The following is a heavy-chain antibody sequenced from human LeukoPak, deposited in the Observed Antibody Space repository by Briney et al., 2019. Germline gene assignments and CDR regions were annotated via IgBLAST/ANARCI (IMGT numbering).Heavy chain of an antibody. J-gene: IGHJ4*02. CDR3: AKDYGRITIFGVVTSLDY. D-gene: IGHD3-3*01. CDR2: ISGSGGST. V-gene: IGHV3-23*01. Sequence: GGSLRLSCAASGFTFSSYAMSWVRQAPGKGLEWVSAISGSGGSTYYADSVKGRFTISRDNSKNTLYLQMNSLRAEDTAVYYCAKDYGRITIFGVVTSLDYWGQGTLVTVSS. CDR1: GFTFSSYA.